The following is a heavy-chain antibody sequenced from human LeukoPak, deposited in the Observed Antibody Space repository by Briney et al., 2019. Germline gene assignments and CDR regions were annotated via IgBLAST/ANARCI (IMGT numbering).Heavy chain of an antibody. D-gene: IGHD3-10*01. J-gene: IGHJ4*02. V-gene: IGHV3-66*01. Sequence: GGSLRLSCAVSGFTVSSNYMSWVRQAPGKGLEWVSVIYSGGSTYYADSVKGRFTISRDNSKNTLYLQMNSLRAEDTAVYYCATTRLRGRATPDYWGQGTLVTVSS. CDR1: GFTVSSNY. CDR3: ATTRLRGRATPDY. CDR2: IYSGGST.